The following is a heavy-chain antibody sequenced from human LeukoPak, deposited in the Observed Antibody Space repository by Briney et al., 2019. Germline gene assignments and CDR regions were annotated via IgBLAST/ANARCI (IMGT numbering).Heavy chain of an antibody. J-gene: IGHJ4*02. CDR2: ISWNSGSI. V-gene: IGHV3-9*03. CDR3: AKASPQHSSGWYGRVLYYFDY. D-gene: IGHD6-19*01. Sequence: GGSLRLSCAASGFTFDDYAMHWVRQAPGKGLEWVSGISWNSGSIGYADSVKGRFTISRDNAKNSLYLQMNSLRAEDMALYYCAKASPQHSSGWYGRVLYYFDYWGQGTLVTVSS. CDR1: GFTFDDYA.